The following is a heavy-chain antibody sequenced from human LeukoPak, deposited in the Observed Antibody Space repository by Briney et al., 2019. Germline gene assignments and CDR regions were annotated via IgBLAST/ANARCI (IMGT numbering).Heavy chain of an antibody. V-gene: IGHV1-69*13. CDR1: GGTFSSYA. J-gene: IGHJ6*02. CDR3: ATTSLWFGELLSYYYGMDV. Sequence: SVKVSCKASGGTFSSYAISWVRQAPGQGLEWMGGIIPIFGTANYAQKSQGRVTITADEPTSTAYMELSSLRSEDTAVYYCATTSLWFGELLSYYYGMDVWGQGTTVTVSS. CDR2: IIPIFGTA. D-gene: IGHD3-10*01.